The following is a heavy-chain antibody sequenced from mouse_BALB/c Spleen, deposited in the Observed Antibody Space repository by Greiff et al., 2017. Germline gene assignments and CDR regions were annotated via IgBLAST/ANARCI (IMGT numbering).Heavy chain of an antibody. CDR3: AREEVITTVVGGIDY. CDR2: IDPSDSET. CDR1: GYTFTSYW. V-gene: IGHV1-69*02. Sequence: VQLKQPGAELVKPGAPVKLSCKASGYTFTSYWMNWVKQRPGRGLEWIGRIDPSDSETHYNQKFKDKATLTVDKSSSTAYIQLSSLTSEDSAVYYCAREEVITTVVGGIDYWGQGTTLTVSS. D-gene: IGHD1-1*01. J-gene: IGHJ2*01.